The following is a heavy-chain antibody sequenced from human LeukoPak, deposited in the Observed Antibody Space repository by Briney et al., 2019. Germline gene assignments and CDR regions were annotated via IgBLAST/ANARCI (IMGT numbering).Heavy chain of an antibody. CDR2: ITGSGDST. CDR1: GFTFSSYA. V-gene: IGHV3-23*01. J-gene: IGHJ4*02. D-gene: IGHD1-26*01. Sequence: AGSLRLSCTVSGFTFSSYAMSWVRQAPGKGLEWVSGITGSGDSTYNADSVKGRFTISRDNSRNTLYLQMNSLRAEDTAVYYCANTLVAATRDYWGQGTLVTVSS. CDR3: ANTLVAATRDY.